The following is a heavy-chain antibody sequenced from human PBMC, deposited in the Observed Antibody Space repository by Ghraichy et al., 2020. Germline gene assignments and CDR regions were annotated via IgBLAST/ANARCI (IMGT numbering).Heavy chain of an antibody. CDR2: ISVYNGNT. D-gene: IGHD1-26*01. CDR1: GYSFVSYS. CDR3: ARGTIVRDRDGFDI. V-gene: IGHV1-18*03. Sequence: ASVKVSCKTSGYSFVSYSISWVRQAPGQGLEWVGWISVYNGNTNYAKKLQGRVTMTTDTSTSPVHMELRSLRSDDLAVYYCARGTIVRDRDGFDIWGQGTMVTVSS. J-gene: IGHJ3*02.